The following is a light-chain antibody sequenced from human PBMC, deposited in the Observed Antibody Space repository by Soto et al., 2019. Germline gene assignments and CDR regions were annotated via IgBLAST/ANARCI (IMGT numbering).Light chain of an antibody. CDR3: QSYDSSLSGSNWV. CDR1: SSNIETND. V-gene: IGLV1-40*01. CDR2: GNS. J-gene: IGLJ3*02. Sequence: QSVLTQPPSASGTPGQRVTISCSGSSSNIETNDIYWHQQLPGSAPKLLIYGNSNRPSGVPDRFSGSKSGTSASLAITGLQAEDEADYYCQSYDSSLSGSNWVFGGGTKLTVL.